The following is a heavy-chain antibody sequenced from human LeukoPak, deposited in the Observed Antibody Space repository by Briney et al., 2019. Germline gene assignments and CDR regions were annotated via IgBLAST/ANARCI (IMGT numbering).Heavy chain of an antibody. CDR1: GFTVSSNY. V-gene: IGHV3-53*01. Sequence: PGGSLRLSCAASGFTVSSNYMSWVRQAPGKGLEWVSVIYSGGSTYYADSVKGRFTISRDNSKNTLYLQMNSLRAEDTGVYYCARGPGYCSGGSCQLTDYWGQGTLVTVSS. CDR3: ARGPGYCSGGSCQLTDY. J-gene: IGHJ4*02. D-gene: IGHD2-15*01. CDR2: IYSGGST.